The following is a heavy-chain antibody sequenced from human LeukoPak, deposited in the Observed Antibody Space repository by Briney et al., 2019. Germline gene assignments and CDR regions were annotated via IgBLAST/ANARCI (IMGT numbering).Heavy chain of an antibody. V-gene: IGHV3-53*01. CDR3: ASRLDGSGSYYRRFLAAFDI. Sequence: GGSLRLSCAASGFTVSSNYMSWVRQAPGKGLEWVSVIYSGGSTYYADSVKGRFTISRDNSKNTLYLQMNSPRAEDTAVYYCASRLDGSGSYYRRFLAAFDIWGQGTTVTVSS. CDR2: IYSGGST. CDR1: GFTVSSNY. D-gene: IGHD3-10*01. J-gene: IGHJ3*02.